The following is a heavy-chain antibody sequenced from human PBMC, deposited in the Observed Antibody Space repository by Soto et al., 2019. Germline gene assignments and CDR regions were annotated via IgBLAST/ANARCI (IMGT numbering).Heavy chain of an antibody. CDR2: IDPSDSYT. J-gene: IGHJ3*02. D-gene: IGHD3-22*01. CDR1: GYSFTRYW. CDR3: ARLVVITKDAFDI. Sequence: CKASGYSFTRYWISWVRQMPGKGLEWMGRIDPSDSYTNYSPSFQGHVTISADKSIITAYLQWSSLKASDTAMYYCARLVVITKDAFDIWGQGTMVTVSS. V-gene: IGHV5-10-1*01.